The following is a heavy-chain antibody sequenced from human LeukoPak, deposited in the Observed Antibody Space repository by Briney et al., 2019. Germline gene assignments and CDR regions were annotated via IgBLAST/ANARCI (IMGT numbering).Heavy chain of an antibody. CDR1: GFTFSSYA. CDR2: ISYDGSNK. D-gene: IGHD6-6*01. J-gene: IGHJ4*02. CDR3: ARAFSYSSSTEADY. Sequence: GGSLRLSCAASGFTFSSYAMHWVRQAPGKGLEWVAVISYDGSNKYYADSVKGRFTISRDNSKNTLYLQMNSLRAEDTAVHYCARAFSYSSSTEADYWGQGTLVTVSS. V-gene: IGHV3-30-3*01.